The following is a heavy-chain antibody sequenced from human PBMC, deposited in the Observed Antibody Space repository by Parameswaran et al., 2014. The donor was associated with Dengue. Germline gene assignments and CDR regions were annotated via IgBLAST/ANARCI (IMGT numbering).Heavy chain of an antibody. CDR1: GYTFTGYY. Sequence: PGASVKVSCKASGYTFTGYYMHWVRQAPGQGLEWMGWINPNSGGTNYAQKFQGRVTMTRDTSISTAYMELSRLRSDDTAVYYCARGERYYYDSSGTIDLWGRGTWSPSPQ. CDR2: INPNSGGT. CDR3: ARGERYYYDSSGTIDL. J-gene: IGHJ2*01. V-gene: IGHV1-2*02. D-gene: IGHD3-22*01.